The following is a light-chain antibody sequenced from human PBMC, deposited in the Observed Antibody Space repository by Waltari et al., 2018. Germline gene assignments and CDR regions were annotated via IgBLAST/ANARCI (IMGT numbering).Light chain of an antibody. J-gene: IGKJ1*01. CDR3: QQYSNWPT. V-gene: IGKV3D-15*01. Sequence: ETVITQSPATLYVAPGGGATLPCRASQRFSRLVAWYKQKPGQAPRLLIYDSSTRATGIPARFSGSDSGPDFTLTITNVQSEDSAVYYCQQYSNWPTFGQGTKVEI. CDR2: DSS. CDR1: QRFSRL.